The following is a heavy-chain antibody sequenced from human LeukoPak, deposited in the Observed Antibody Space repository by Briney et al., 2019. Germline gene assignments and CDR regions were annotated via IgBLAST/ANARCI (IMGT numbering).Heavy chain of an antibody. V-gene: IGHV4-59*01. CDR1: GGSISSYY. J-gene: IGHJ6*03. Sequence: PSETLSLTCTVSGGSISSYYWSWIRQPPGKGLEWIGYIYYSGSTNYNPSLKSRVTISVDTSKNQFSLKLSSVTAADTAVYYCARDRPAGYSSGWYWNYCYMDVWGKGTTVTVSS. CDR3: ARDRPAGYSSGWYWNYCYMDV. CDR2: IYYSGST. D-gene: IGHD6-19*01.